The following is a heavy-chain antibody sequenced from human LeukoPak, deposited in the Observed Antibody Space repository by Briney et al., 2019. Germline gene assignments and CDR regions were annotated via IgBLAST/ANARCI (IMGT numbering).Heavy chain of an antibody. CDR2: ISYDGSNK. CDR1: GFTFSGHS. CDR3: ARARLHHNYGSGTSFDY. D-gene: IGHD3-10*01. Sequence: GGSLRLSCAASGFTFSGHSLNWVRQAPGKGLEWVAVISYDGSNKYYADSVKGRFTISRDNSKNTLYLQMNSLRAEDTAVYYCARARLHHNYGSGTSFDYWGQGTLVTVSS. V-gene: IGHV3-30*03. J-gene: IGHJ4*02.